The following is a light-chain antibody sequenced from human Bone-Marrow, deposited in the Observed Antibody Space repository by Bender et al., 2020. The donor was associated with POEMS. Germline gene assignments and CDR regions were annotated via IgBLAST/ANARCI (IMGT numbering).Light chain of an antibody. CDR1: AGDVGGYNY. J-gene: IGLJ1*01. CDR3: CSSAGSSTPYV. V-gene: IGLV2-11*01. CDR2: EVT. Sequence: QSALTQPRSVSGSPGQSVTISCTGTAGDVGGYNYVSWYQHHPGKAPKLMIYEVTKRPSGISNRFSGSQSGNTASLTISGLQADDEADYYCCSSAGSSTPYVFGPGTKVTVL.